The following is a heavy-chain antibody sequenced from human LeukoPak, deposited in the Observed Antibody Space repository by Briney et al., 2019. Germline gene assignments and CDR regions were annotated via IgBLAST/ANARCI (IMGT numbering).Heavy chain of an antibody. V-gene: IGHV3-30*18. D-gene: IGHD4-17*01. CDR1: GFTFGNYG. J-gene: IGHJ1*01. CDR2: ISSDGSNS. Sequence: GGSLRLSCAVSGFTFGNYGMHWFRQAPGKGLEWVAMISSDGSNSYYGDSVKGRFTVSRDNSKNTLYLQMKSLRAGDTAFYYCAKGSTVTFASEYFQHWGQGTLVTVSS. CDR3: AKGSTVTFASEYFQH.